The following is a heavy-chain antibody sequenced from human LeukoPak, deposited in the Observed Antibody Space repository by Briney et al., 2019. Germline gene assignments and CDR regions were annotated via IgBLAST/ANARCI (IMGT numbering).Heavy chain of an antibody. CDR2: ISSSSSYI. CDR3: ARGRIMITFGGVIVIPRYDY. Sequence: KPGRSLRLSCATSGFTFRSYSMNWVRQAPGKGLEWVSSISSSSSYIYYADSVKGRFTISRDNAKNSLYLQMNSLRAEATAVYYCARGRIMITFGGVIVIPRYDYWGQGTLVTVSS. J-gene: IGHJ4*02. D-gene: IGHD3-16*02. V-gene: IGHV3-21*01. CDR1: GFTFRSYS.